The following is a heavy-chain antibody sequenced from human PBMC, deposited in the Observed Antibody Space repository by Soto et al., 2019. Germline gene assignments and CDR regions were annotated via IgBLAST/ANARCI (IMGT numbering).Heavy chain of an antibody. Sequence: GGSLRLSCSVSGFTFSNYAMHWVRQAPGKGLEYVSSISNNGGSTYYADSVKGRFTISRDNSKNTLYLQMSGLRAEDTGVYYCVKDFWSGFSPWGQGTLVTVSS. J-gene: IGHJ5*02. V-gene: IGHV3-64D*08. CDR3: VKDFWSGFSP. D-gene: IGHD3-3*01. CDR2: ISNNGGST. CDR1: GFTFSNYA.